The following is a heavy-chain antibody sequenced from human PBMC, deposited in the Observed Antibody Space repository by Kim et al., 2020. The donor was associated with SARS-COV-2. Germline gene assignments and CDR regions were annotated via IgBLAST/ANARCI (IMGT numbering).Heavy chain of an antibody. Sequence: GGSLRLSCAASGFTFSSYSMNWVRQAPGKGLEWVSSISSSSSYIYYADSVKGRFTISRDNAKNSLYLQMNSLRAEDTAVYYCARDGGLYYYYYGMDVWGQGTTVTVSS. V-gene: IGHV3-21*01. J-gene: IGHJ6*02. CDR3: ARDGGLYYYYYGMDV. D-gene: IGHD3-16*01. CDR1: GFTFSSYS. CDR2: ISSSSSYI.